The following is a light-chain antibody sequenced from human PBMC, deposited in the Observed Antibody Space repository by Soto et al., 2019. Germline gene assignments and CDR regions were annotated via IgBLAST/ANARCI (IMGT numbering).Light chain of an antibody. V-gene: IGLV3-21*04. CDR3: HVWDSSRDHVV. CDR1: NIGGKT. CDR2: YDT. J-gene: IGLJ3*02. Sequence: SYELIQPPSVSVAPGKTASITCGGSNIGGKTVHWFQQKPGQAPVVVLYYDTHRPSGIPERFSGSNSGNTATLTITRVDAGDEADDYCHVWDSSRDHVVFGGGTKLTVL.